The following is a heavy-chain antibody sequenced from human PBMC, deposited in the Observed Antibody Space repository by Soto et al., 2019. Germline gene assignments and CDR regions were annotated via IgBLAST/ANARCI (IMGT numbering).Heavy chain of an antibody. CDR1: GDSISSHY. CDR3: AKSSWTEYFDY. J-gene: IGHJ4*02. D-gene: IGHD6-13*01. CDR2: IYYSGST. V-gene: IGHV4-59*11. Sequence: ETLSLTCTVSGDSISSHYWSWIRQPPGKGLEWIAYIYYSGSTNYNPSLKSRVTISRDTSKNQFSMELTSVTAADTAVYYCAKSSWTEYFDYWGQGTLVTVSS.